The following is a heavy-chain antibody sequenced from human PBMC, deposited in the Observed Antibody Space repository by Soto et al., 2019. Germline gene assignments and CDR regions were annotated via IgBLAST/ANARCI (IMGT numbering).Heavy chain of an antibody. V-gene: IGHV3-9*01. CDR2: ITGTSRVL. Sequence: GGSLRLSFVGTGLNFADFALHWVRQAPGEGLEWVSGITGTSRVLAYADSVKGRFTLSRDNARNSLYLQMDSMRDEDTALYYCAKGKYDFWSPYYFDSWGQGTLVTVSS. CDR1: GLNFADFA. D-gene: IGHD3-3*01. J-gene: IGHJ4*02. CDR3: AKGKYDFWSPYYFDS.